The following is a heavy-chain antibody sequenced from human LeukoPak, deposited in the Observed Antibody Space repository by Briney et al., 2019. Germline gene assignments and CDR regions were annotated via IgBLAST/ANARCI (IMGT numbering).Heavy chain of an antibody. J-gene: IGHJ5*02. V-gene: IGHV4-59*08. CDR3: ARHDEPDNWFDP. CDR1: GGSLSSYY. CDR2: IYYSGST. Sequence: PSETLSLTCTVSGGSLSSYYWSWIRQPPGKGLEWIGYIYYSGSTNYNPSLKSRVTISVDTSKNQFSLKLSSVTAADTAVYYCARHDEPDNWFDPWGQGTLVTVSS. D-gene: IGHD1-14*01.